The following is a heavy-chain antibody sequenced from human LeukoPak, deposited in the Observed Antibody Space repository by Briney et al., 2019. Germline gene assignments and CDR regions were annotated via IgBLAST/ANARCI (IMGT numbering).Heavy chain of an antibody. CDR1: GASISSTNW. CDR3: ARAQEGCSRASCYLAP. Sequence: SETLSLTCATSGASISSTNWWIWVRQPPGKGLEWIGEMHHRWRTNYNPSLKSRITISVDKSKNHVFLRLNPVAAADTALYYCARAQEGCSRASCYLAPWGQGTLVTVSS. D-gene: IGHD2-2*01. V-gene: IGHV4-4*02. J-gene: IGHJ5*02. CDR2: MHHRWRT.